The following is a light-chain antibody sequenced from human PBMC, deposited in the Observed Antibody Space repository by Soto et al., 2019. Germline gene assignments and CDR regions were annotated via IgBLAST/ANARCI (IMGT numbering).Light chain of an antibody. CDR3: LICYGDAQV. J-gene: IGLJ2*01. CDR2: DTS. CDR1: TGTVTSGHY. V-gene: IGLV7-46*01. Sequence: QAVVTQEPSLTVSPGGTVTLTCGSNTGTVTSGHYPYWFQQKPGQAPRTLIYDTSNKQSWTPARFSGSLLGGKAALTLSGAQPEDEADYYCLICYGDAQVFGGGTKLTVL.